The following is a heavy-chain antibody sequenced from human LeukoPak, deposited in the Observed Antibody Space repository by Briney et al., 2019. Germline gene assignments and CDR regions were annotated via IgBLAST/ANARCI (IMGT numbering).Heavy chain of an antibody. CDR2: IYYSGST. D-gene: IGHD2-15*01. CDR1: GGSISSYY. Sequence: SETLSLTCTVSGGSISSYYWSWIRQPPGKGLEWIGYIYYSGSTDYDPSLKSRVTISVDTSKNQFSLKLSSVTAADTAVYYCASHSGAYYFDYWGQGTLVNVSS. V-gene: IGHV4-59*01. J-gene: IGHJ4*02. CDR3: ASHSGAYYFDY.